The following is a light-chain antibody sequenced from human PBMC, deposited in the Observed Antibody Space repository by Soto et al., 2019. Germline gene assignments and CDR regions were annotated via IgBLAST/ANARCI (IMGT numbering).Light chain of an antibody. J-gene: IGKJ1*01. CDR1: RSISTY. CDR3: QQYGSSGT. V-gene: IGKV3-20*01. Sequence: LKQSPATLSLSPGERATLSCRASRSISTYLAWYQQKPGQAPRLVIFDISNRATGIPDRFSGSGSGTDCTLTISRLEPEDFAVYYCQQYGSSGTFGQGTKVDI. CDR2: DIS.